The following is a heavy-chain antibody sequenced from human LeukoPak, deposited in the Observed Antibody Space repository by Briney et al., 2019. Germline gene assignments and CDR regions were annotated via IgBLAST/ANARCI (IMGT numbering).Heavy chain of an antibody. Sequence: PGRSLRLSCAASGFTFSSYAMHWVRQAPGKGLEWVAVISYDGSNKYYADSVKGRFTISRDNSKNTLYLQMNSLRAEDTAVYYCARERWDAFDIWGQGTMVTVSS. CDR3: ARERWDAFDI. D-gene: IGHD2-15*01. CDR1: GFTFSSYA. J-gene: IGHJ3*02. V-gene: IGHV3-30-3*01. CDR2: ISYDGSNK.